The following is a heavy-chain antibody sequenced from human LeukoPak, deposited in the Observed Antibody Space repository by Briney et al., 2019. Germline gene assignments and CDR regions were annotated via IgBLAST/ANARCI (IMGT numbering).Heavy chain of an antibody. V-gene: IGHV4-39*07. J-gene: IGHJ4*02. Sequence: SETLSLTCTVSGGSIRSSSDYWGWIRQPPGKDLEWIGNIYYPGSTFYNPSLKSRVTISVDTSKNQFSLRLSSVTAADTAVHYCASGRGNGLDYRGQGTLVTVSS. D-gene: IGHD2-8*01. CDR1: GGSIRSSSDY. CDR2: IYYPGST. CDR3: ASGRGNGLDY.